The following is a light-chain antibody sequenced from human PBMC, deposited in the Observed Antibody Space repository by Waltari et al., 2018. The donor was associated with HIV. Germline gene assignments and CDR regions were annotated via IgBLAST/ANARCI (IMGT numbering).Light chain of an antibody. CDR2: WAS. Sequence: DIVMTQSPDSLAVSLGERATINCKSSQSLLYSANNKNYLAWSQQRPGQPPKLLIYWASARESWVPDRFSGSGSGTDFTLTISSLQADDVAVYYCHQYFSAPWTFGQGTKVEIK. CDR1: QSLLYSANNKNY. CDR3: HQYFSAPWT. V-gene: IGKV4-1*01. J-gene: IGKJ1*01.